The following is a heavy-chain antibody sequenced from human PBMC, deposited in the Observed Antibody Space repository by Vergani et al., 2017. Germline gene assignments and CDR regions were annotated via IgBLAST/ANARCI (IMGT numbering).Heavy chain of an antibody. J-gene: IGHJ5*02. V-gene: IGHV1-18*01. CDR1: GYTFTSYG. CDR2: ISAYNGNT. Sequence: QVPLVQSGAAVKKPGASVKVSCTASGYTFTSYGISWVRQAPGQGLEWMGWISAYNGNTNYAQKLQGRVTMTTDTSTSTAYMELRSLRSDDTAVYYCARDTAGCSSTSCYDNWFDPWGQGTLVTVSS. CDR3: ARDTAGCSSTSCYDNWFDP. D-gene: IGHD2-2*01.